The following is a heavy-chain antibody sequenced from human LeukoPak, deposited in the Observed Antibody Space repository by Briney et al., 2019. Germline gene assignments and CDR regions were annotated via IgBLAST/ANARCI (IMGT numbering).Heavy chain of an antibody. Sequence: GGSLRLSCAASGFTFSSYWMSWVRQAPGKGLEWVANIKQDGSEKYYVDSVKGRFTISSDNAKNSLYLQVNSLRAEDTAVYYCARDGEYSSSSAAFDIWGQGTMVTVSS. J-gene: IGHJ3*02. V-gene: IGHV3-7*01. CDR1: GFTFSSYW. CDR3: ARDGEYSSSSAAFDI. CDR2: IKQDGSEK. D-gene: IGHD6-6*01.